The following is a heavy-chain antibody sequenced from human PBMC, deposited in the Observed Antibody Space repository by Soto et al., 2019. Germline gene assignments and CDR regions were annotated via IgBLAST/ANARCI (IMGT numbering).Heavy chain of an antibody. CDR3: ARGASYYRLWSGYYPSRNGMDV. Sequence: QVQVVESGGGVVQPGRSLRLSCAASGFTFGSFGMHWVRQAPGKGLEWVSLIWYDGSKKSYGDSVKGRFTISRDNSRNTVYLQVNSVRADETAVYCCARGASYYRLWSGYYPSRNGMDVWGQGTTVTVSS. J-gene: IGHJ6*02. D-gene: IGHD3-3*01. CDR1: GFTFGSFG. V-gene: IGHV3-33*01. CDR2: IWYDGSKK.